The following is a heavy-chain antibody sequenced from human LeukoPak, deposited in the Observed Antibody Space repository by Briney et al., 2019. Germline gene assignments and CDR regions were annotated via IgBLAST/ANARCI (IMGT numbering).Heavy chain of an antibody. J-gene: IGHJ4*02. D-gene: IGHD1-26*01. V-gene: IGHV3-30*04. CDR3: ARDRLSLVGATTDFDY. Sequence: GGSLRLSCAASGFTFSSYAMHWVRQAPGKGLEWVAVISYDGSNKYYADSVKGRFTISRDNSKNTLYLQMNSLRAEDTAVYYCARDRLSLVGATTDFDYWGQGTLVTVSS. CDR2: ISYDGSNK. CDR1: GFTFSSYA.